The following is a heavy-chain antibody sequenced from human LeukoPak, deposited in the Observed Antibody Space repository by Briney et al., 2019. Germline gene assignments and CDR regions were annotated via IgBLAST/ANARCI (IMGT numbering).Heavy chain of an antibody. CDR3: AKDLHGGYSSDY. D-gene: IGHD4-23*01. CDR2: IGYEGVHK. Sequence: GGSLRLSCAASGFTFSSYATSWVRQAPGKGLEWVSFIGYEGVHKYYADSVKGRFTISKDNSKATLYLQMNSLRPEDTAVYYCAKDLHGGYSSDYWGQGTLVT. J-gene: IGHJ4*02. V-gene: IGHV3-30*02. CDR1: GFTFSSYA.